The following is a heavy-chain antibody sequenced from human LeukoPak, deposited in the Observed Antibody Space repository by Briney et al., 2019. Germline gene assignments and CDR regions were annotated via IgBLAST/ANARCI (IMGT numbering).Heavy chain of an antibody. CDR3: ARDPGDHDY. V-gene: IGHV3-21*04. CDR2: ITTGNDK. D-gene: IGHD3-10*01. J-gene: IGHJ4*02. CDR1: GFTFSGYS. Sequence: GESLRLSCAASGFTFSGYSMNWVRQAPGKGLEWVSSITTGNDKFYADSVKGRFTISRDDAKNSLYLQMNNLRVEDTALYYCARDPGDHDYWGQGILVTVSS.